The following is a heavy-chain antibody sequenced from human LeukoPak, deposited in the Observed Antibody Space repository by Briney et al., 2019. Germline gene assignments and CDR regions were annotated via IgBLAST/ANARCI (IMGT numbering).Heavy chain of an antibody. D-gene: IGHD3-22*01. CDR3: ARQGYYDTGGQLFDY. Sequence: SETLSLTCTVSGGSISSYYWSWIRQPPGEGLEWIGYIYYSGSTNYNPSLNSRVTISVDTSKNQFSLKLSSVTAADTAVYYCARQGYYDTGGQLFDYWGQGTLVTVSS. J-gene: IGHJ4*02. CDR1: GGSISSYY. V-gene: IGHV4-59*08. CDR2: IYYSGST.